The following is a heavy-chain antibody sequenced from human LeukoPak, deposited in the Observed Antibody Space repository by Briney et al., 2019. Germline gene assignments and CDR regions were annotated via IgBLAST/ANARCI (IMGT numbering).Heavy chain of an antibody. CDR2: ISGSGGST. CDR3: AKALILEWLLYDGYFDY. CDR1: GFTFSSYA. D-gene: IGHD3-3*01. Sequence: GGSLRLSFAASGFTFSSYAMSWVRQAPGKGLEWVSAISGSGGSTYYADSVKGRFTISRDNSKNTLYLQMNSLRAEDTAVYYCAKALILEWLLYDGYFDYWGQGTLVTVSS. V-gene: IGHV3-23*01. J-gene: IGHJ4*02.